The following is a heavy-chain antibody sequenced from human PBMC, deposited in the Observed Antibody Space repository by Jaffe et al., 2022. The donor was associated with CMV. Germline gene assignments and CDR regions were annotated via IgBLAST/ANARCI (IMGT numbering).Heavy chain of an antibody. Sequence: QVQLVQSGAEVKNPGASVKVSCKASGYTFTNYEINWVRQATGQGLEWMGWMSPSTGNTGYAQKFEGRVTMTRDTSISVAYMELSRLTSEDTAVYYCTRGLMATDWGQGTLVTVS. CDR1: GYTFTNYE. CDR3: TRGLMATD. J-gene: IGHJ4*02. D-gene: IGHD3-10*01. CDR2: MSPSTGNT. V-gene: IGHV1-8*01.